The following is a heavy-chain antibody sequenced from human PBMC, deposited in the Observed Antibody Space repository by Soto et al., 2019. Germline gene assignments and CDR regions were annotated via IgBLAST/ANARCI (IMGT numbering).Heavy chain of an antibody. J-gene: IGHJ4*02. V-gene: IGHV1-2*02. CDR3: ARAPRTGPSLPIRY. Sequence: QVQLVQSGAEVKKPGASVKVSCKASGYTFTGYYMHWVRQAPGQGLEWMGWINPNSGDTNYAQKFQGRVTMTRDTSISTAYMELSRLRSDDTAVYYCARAPRTGPSLPIRYWGQGTLVTVSS. D-gene: IGHD3-10*01. CDR1: GYTFTGYY. CDR2: INPNSGDT.